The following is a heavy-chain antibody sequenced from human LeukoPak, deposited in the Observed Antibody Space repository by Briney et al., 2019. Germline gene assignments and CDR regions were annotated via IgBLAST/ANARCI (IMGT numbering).Heavy chain of an antibody. CDR2: IYPADSDT. V-gene: IGHV5-51*01. CDR3: ARQIYYGSGRGYGMDV. CDR1: GYIFTNYW. D-gene: IGHD3-10*01. J-gene: IGHJ6*02. Sequence: GESLKISCQVSGYIFTNYWIGWVRQMPGKGLESMGIIYPADSDTTYSPSFQGQVTISADKSISTVYLQWSSLKASDTAMYYCARQIYYGSGRGYGMDVWGQGATVTVSS.